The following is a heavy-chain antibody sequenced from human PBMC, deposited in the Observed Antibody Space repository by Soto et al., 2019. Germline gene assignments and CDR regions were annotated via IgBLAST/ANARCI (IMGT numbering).Heavy chain of an antibody. V-gene: IGHV5-51*01. CDR2: IYPGDSDT. CDR3: ARDILAVAGTYYYYYGMDV. CDR1: GYSFTSYW. J-gene: IGHJ6*02. D-gene: IGHD6-19*01. Sequence: GESLKISCKGSGYSFTSYWIGWVRQMPRKGLEWMGIIYPGDSDTRYSPSFQGQVTISADKSISTAYLQWSSLKASDTAMYYCARDILAVAGTYYYYYGMDVWGQGTTVTAP.